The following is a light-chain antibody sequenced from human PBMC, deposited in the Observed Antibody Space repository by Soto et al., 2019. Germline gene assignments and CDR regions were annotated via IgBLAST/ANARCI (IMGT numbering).Light chain of an antibody. Sequence: DIQMTQSPSSLSASVGDRATITCQASQAISNHLNWYQQKPGKAPNLLIYDESNLETGVPSRFSESGSGTEFTFTISSVLPEDIGTFYCQQYDDLPYTFGQGTNLEIK. CDR3: QQYDDLPYT. CDR2: DES. V-gene: IGKV1-33*01. CDR1: QAISNH. J-gene: IGKJ2*01.